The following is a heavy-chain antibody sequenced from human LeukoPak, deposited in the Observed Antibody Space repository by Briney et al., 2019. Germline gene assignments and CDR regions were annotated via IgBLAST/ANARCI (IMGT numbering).Heavy chain of an antibody. D-gene: IGHD4-23*01. Sequence: GGSLRLSCAASGFTFSSYSMNWVRQAPGKGLEWVSSISSSSSSFVYYADSVKGRFTISRDNAKNSLYLQMNSLRADDTAVYYCARDKRGATVVTLYSYYYMDVWGKGTTVTISS. CDR2: ISSSSSSFV. J-gene: IGHJ6*03. CDR3: ARDKRGATVVTLYSYYYMDV. CDR1: GFTFSSYS. V-gene: IGHV3-21*01.